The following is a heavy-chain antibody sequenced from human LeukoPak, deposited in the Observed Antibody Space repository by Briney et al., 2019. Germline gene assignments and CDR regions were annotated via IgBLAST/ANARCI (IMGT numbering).Heavy chain of an antibody. V-gene: IGHV4-4*07. Sequence: SETLSLTCTVSGGSISSYYWSWIRQPAGKGLEWIGRIYTSGSTNYNPSLKSRVTMSVDTSKNQFSLKLSSVTAADTAVYYCARSPYMAGVTGVGWFDPWGQGTLVTVSS. CDR3: ARSPYMAGVTGVGWFDP. D-gene: IGHD2-8*02. CDR2: IYTSGST. CDR1: GGSISSYY. J-gene: IGHJ5*02.